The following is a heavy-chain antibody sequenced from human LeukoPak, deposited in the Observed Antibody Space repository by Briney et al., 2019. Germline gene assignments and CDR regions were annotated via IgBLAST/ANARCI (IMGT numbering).Heavy chain of an antibody. CDR2: IKQDGSEK. CDR3: ARDKITGTFLFDP. D-gene: IGHD1-7*01. Sequence: GSLRLSCTASGLTLSNYWMIWVRQAPGKGLQWVAKIKQDGSEKYYVDSVKGRFTISRDNAKNSLYLQMNSLRAEDTAVYYCARDKITGTFLFDPWGQGTLVTVSS. CDR1: GLTLSNYW. J-gene: IGHJ5*02. V-gene: IGHV3-7*03.